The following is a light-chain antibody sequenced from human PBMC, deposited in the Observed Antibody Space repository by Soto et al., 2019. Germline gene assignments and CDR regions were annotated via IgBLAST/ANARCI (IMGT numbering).Light chain of an antibody. V-gene: IGKV3-20*01. J-gene: IGKJ5*01. CDR1: QSISSGH. CDR2: GVS. Sequence: EIVLTQSPGTLSLSPGERATLSCRASQSISSGHLAWYQQKPGQAPRLLIYGVSSRATGIPDRFSGSGSVTDFTLTISRLEPEDFAVYSCQHYDRPPTFGQGTRLDIK. CDR3: QHYDRPPT.